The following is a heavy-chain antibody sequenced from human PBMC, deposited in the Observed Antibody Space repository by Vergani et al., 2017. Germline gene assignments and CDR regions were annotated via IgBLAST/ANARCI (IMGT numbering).Heavy chain of an antibody. D-gene: IGHD3-10*01. V-gene: IGHV4-59*02. CDR2: VSFPGDT. J-gene: IGHJ4*02. CDR1: GVSVTDYY. Sequence: QAQLQESGPGLVKPSETLSLTCHVFGVSVTDYYWSWIRQPPGKGLEWMGYVSFPGDTLYDPSVKGRMTISRNTSSNQFSLYLTSVTAADTAVYYCARSRIYYGAGSPDYWGQGTLVTVSS. CDR3: ARSRIYYGAGSPDY.